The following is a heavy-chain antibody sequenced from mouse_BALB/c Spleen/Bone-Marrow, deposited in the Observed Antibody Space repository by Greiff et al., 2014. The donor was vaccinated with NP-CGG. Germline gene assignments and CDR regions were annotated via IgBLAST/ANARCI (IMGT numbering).Heavy chain of an antibody. V-gene: IGHV1-4*01. Sequence: QVQLKESGAELARPGASVKMSCKASGYSFTSYTMRWVKQRPGQGLEWIGYINPSSGYTNYNQKFKDKATLTADKSSSTAYMQLSSLTSEDSAVYYCARGWDYEGYFDYWGQGTTLTVSS. D-gene: IGHD2-4*01. CDR3: ARGWDYEGYFDY. CDR2: INPSSGYT. J-gene: IGHJ2*01. CDR1: GYSFTSYT.